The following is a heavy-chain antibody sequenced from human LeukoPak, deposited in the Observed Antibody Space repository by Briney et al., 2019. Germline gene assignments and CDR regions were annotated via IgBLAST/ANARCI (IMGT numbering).Heavy chain of an antibody. D-gene: IGHD6-19*01. J-gene: IGHJ3*02. Sequence: GGSLRLSCAASGFTFSSYWMSWVRQAPGKGLEWVANIKQDGSEKYYVDSVKGRFTISRGNAKNSLYLQMNSLRAEDTAVYYCARITVADKWAFDIWGQGTMVTVSS. CDR2: IKQDGSEK. CDR3: ARITVADKWAFDI. V-gene: IGHV3-7*01. CDR1: GFTFSSYW.